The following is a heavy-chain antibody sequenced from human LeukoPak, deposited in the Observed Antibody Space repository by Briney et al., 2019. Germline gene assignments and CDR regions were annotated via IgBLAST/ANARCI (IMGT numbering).Heavy chain of an antibody. V-gene: IGHV2-70*04. CDR2: IDWDDDK. J-gene: IGHJ4*02. D-gene: IGHD3-10*01. CDR3: ARTESGSGYDY. Sequence: GPTLVNPIQTLTLTCTFSGFSLSTSGLRVSWIRQPPGKALEWLARIDWDDDKFYSTSLKTRLTISKDTSKNQVVLTMTNMDPVDTATYYCARTESGSGYDYWGQGTLVTVSS. CDR1: GFSLSTSGLR.